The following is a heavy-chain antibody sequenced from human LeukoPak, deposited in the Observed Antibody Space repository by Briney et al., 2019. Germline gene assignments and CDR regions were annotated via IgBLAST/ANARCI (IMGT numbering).Heavy chain of an antibody. CDR3: ARDEGAAVTLDGYFDY. J-gene: IGHJ4*02. V-gene: IGHV3-30-3*01. CDR2: ISKDGSDK. CDR1: GFTFSDYA. D-gene: IGHD4-17*01. Sequence: PGGSLRLSCAASGFTFSDYAMHWVRQAPGKGLEWVAVISKDGSDKYYPGSVRGRFTISRDNSKNTLYLQMNNLRVEDTALYYCARDEGAAVTLDGYFDYWGQGTLVTVSS.